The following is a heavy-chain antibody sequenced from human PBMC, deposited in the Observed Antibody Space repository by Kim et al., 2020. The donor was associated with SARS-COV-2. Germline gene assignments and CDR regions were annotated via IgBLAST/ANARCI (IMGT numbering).Heavy chain of an antibody. V-gene: IGHV1-3*01. CDR3: AREGHEGGFLT. D-gene: IGHD5-12*01. Sequence: NAQYSKNLQGRITITGDTSASTAYMELNSLRYEDTAVYYCAREGHEGGFLTWGQGTMVTVSS. J-gene: IGHJ3*01.